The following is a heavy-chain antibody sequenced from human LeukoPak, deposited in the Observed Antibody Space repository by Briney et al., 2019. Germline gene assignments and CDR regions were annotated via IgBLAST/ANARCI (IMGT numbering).Heavy chain of an antibody. CDR3: AKAKPGTGYYFDY. CDR2: INSDGSST. Sequence: GGSLRLSCAASGFTFSSYWMHWVRQAPGKGLVWVSRINSDGSSTSYADSVKGRFTISRDNSKNTLYLQMNSLRAEDTAVYYCAKAKPGTGYYFDYWGQGTLVTVSS. J-gene: IGHJ4*02. D-gene: IGHD7-27*01. V-gene: IGHV3-74*01. CDR1: GFTFSSYW.